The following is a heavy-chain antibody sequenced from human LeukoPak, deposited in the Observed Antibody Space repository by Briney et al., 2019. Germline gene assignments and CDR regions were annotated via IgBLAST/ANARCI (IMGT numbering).Heavy chain of an antibody. CDR1: GGTFSSYA. D-gene: IGHD1-26*01. CDR3: ARESPIGGSYNGYFQH. V-gene: IGHV1-69*04. CDR2: IIPIFGIA. Sequence: SVKVSCKASGGTFSSYAISWVRQAPGQGLEWMGRIIPIFGIANYAQKFQGRVAITADKSTSTAYMELSSLRSEDTAVYYCARESPIGGSYNGYFQHWGQGTLVTVSS. J-gene: IGHJ1*01.